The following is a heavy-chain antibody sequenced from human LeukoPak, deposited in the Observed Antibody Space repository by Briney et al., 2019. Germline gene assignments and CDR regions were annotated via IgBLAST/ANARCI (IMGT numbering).Heavy chain of an antibody. V-gene: IGHV1-18*01. CDR3: ARDALVGATTSDY. J-gene: IGHJ4*02. D-gene: IGHD1-26*01. CDR1: GYTFTSYD. CDR2: ISAYDGNT. Sequence: ASVKVSCKASGYTFTSYDINWVRQATGQGLEWMGWISAYDGNTNYAQKLQGRVTMTTDTSTSTAYMELRSLRSDDTAVYYCARDALVGATTSDYWGQGTLVTVSS.